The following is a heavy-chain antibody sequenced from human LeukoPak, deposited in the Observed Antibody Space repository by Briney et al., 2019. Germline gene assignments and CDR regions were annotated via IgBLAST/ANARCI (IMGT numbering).Heavy chain of an antibody. CDR3: ARGKGFAISDDAFDI. CDR2: INPSSGST. V-gene: IGHV1-46*01. CDR1: GYTFTRYE. Sequence: ASVTVSCKASGYTFTRYEMHWVRQAPGQELEWMGIINPSSGSTSYAQKFQGRVTMTRDTSTSTVYMDLSSLTSEDTAVYYCARGKGFAISDDAFDIWGHGTMVTVSS. J-gene: IGHJ3*02. D-gene: IGHD2/OR15-2a*01.